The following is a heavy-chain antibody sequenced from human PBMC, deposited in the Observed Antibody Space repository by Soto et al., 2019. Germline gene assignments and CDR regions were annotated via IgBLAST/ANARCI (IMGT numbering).Heavy chain of an antibody. CDR2: IYYSGST. J-gene: IGHJ6*03. CDR3: ARTGSSTSWRPPYYYYRDV. Sequence: SETLSLTCTVSGGTISSYYWSWIRQPPGKGLEWIGYIYYSGSTNYNPSLKSRVPISGDPSKNQFSLKLSSVTAADTAVYYWARTGSSTSWRPPYYYYRDVWGKGTTVTVSS. D-gene: IGHD2-2*01. V-gene: IGHV4-59*08. CDR1: GGTISSYY.